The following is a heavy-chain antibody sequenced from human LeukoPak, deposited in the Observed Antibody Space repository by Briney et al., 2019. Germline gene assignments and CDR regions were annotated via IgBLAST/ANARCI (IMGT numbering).Heavy chain of an antibody. CDR2: IYNRGST. CDR3: ARGLFYGDYTFDY. Sequence: PSETLSLTCTVAGGSISSTSYFWGWLRQPPGQGLEWIGSIYNRGSTYYNPSLKSRVTISVDTSKNQFSLKLSSVTAADTAVYYCARGLFYGDYTFDYWGQGTLVTVSS. CDR1: GGSISSTSYF. V-gene: IGHV4-39*07. D-gene: IGHD4-17*01. J-gene: IGHJ4*02.